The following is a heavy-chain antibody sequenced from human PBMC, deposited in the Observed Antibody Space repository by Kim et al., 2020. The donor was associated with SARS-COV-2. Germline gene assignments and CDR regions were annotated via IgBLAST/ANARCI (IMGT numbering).Heavy chain of an antibody. D-gene: IGHD3-22*01. V-gene: IGHV3-30*01. CDR3: ARDPHNYYDSSVDY. Sequence: VDPAKGRFTISRANSKNTLYLQMTSLRAEDTAVYYCARDPHNYYDSSVDYWGQGTLVTVSS. J-gene: IGHJ4*02.